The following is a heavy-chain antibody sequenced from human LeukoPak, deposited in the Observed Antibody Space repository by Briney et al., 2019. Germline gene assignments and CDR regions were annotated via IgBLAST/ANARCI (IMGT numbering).Heavy chain of an antibody. CDR3: ATLIGVLVA. V-gene: IGHV3-48*04. J-gene: IGHJ5*02. CDR2: ISSSSSTI. CDR1: GLIFSTYS. D-gene: IGHD3-10*01. Sequence: GGSLRLSCAASGLIFSTYSMNWVRQAPGKGLEWVSYISSSSSTIYYADSVNGRFTISRDNAKNSLYLQMNSLRAEDTAVYYCATLIGVLVAWGQGTLVTVSS.